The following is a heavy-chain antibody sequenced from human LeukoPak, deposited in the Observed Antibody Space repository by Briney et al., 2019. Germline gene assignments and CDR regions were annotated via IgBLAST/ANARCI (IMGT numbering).Heavy chain of an antibody. J-gene: IGHJ6*03. CDR1: GFTFSSYS. CDR3: ARDSPPDIVVVPAALTMDV. Sequence: GGSLRLSCAASGFTFSSYSMNWVRQAPGKGLEWVSSISSSRSYIYYAASVKGRFTITRDNAKNSLYLQMNSLRAEDTAVYYCARDSPPDIVVVPAALTMDVWGKGTTVTVSS. CDR2: ISSSRSYI. V-gene: IGHV3-21*01. D-gene: IGHD2-2*01.